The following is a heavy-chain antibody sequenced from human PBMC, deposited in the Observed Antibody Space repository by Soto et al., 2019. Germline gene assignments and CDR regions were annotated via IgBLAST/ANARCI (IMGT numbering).Heavy chain of an antibody. CDR2: ISDASRAI. J-gene: IGHJ4*02. CDR3: ASLQIGTEKNFEC. Sequence: VGSLRLSCASSVFTFRSYSMNCVRHSPGKGLEWISYISDASRAIYYTDSVKGRFTISRDDAKNALYLQMNGLRDEDTAVYYCASLQIGTEKNFECWGQGTRVIVSS. V-gene: IGHV3-48*02. CDR1: VFTFRSYS.